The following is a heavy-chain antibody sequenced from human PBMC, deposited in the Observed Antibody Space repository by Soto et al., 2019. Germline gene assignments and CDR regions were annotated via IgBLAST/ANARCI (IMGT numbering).Heavy chain of an antibody. Sequence: PGGSLRLSCAASGFTFSSYVMHWVRQAPGKGLEWVAVISYDGSNKYYADSVKGRFTISRDNSKNTLFLQMNSLRAEDTAVYYCAKDEVGAVYYYYYGMDVWGQGTTVTVSS. V-gene: IGHV3-30-3*01. J-gene: IGHJ6*02. D-gene: IGHD1-26*01. CDR3: AKDEVGAVYYYYYGMDV. CDR2: ISYDGSNK. CDR1: GFTFSSYV.